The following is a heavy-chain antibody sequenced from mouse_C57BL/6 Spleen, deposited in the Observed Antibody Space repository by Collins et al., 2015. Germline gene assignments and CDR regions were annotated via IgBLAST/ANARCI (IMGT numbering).Heavy chain of an antibody. V-gene: IGHV1-50*01. D-gene: IGHD1-1*01. CDR2: IDPSDSYT. J-gene: IGHJ2*01. CDR3: ARRDYGRSYDY. Sequence: EWIGEIDPSDSYTKYNQKFKGKATLTVDTSSSTACMQLSSLTSEDSAVYYCARRDYGRSYDYWGQGATLTVSS.